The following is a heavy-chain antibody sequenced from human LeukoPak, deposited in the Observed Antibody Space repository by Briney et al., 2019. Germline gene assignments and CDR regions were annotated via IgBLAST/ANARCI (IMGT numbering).Heavy chain of an antibody. D-gene: IGHD3-10*01. CDR1: GFTLRSYV. CDR3: AKDPRVRGP. Sequence: GGSLRLSCVASGFTLRSYVMNWVRQTPGKGLEWVSSISGSGDSTFYADSVKGRFSISRDNSKNTLYLQVNGLRTEDTAVYYCAKDPRVRGPWGQGTLVTVSS. J-gene: IGHJ5*02. CDR2: ISGSGDST. V-gene: IGHV3-23*01.